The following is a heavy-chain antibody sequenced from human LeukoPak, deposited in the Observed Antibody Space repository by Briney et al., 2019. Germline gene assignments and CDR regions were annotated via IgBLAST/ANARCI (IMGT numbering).Heavy chain of an antibody. D-gene: IGHD3-3*01. CDR1: GGSISSYY. CDR3: ASFDFQAGGYYYGMDV. Sequence: SETLSLTCTVSGGSISSYYWSWIRRPPGKGLEWIGYIYYSGSTNYNPSLKSRVTISVDTSKNQFSLKLSSVTAADTAVYYCASFDFQAGGYYYGMDVWGQGTTVTVSS. CDR2: IYYSGST. V-gene: IGHV4-59*01. J-gene: IGHJ6*02.